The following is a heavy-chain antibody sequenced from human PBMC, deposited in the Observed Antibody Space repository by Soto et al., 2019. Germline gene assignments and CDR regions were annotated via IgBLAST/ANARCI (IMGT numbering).Heavy chain of an antibody. CDR3: ARGSEYYDSSGYYFDAFDI. CDR2: ISAGGGAT. D-gene: IGHD3-22*01. Sequence: GSLSISCVASGFTFSDYAFSWVRQAPGKGLEWFSGISAGGGATYYADSVKGRFSISRDNSKNTLYLQMGSLRAEDMAVYYCARGSEYYDSSGYYFDAFDIWGQGTMVTV. V-gene: IGHV3-23*01. CDR1: GFTFSDYA. J-gene: IGHJ3*02.